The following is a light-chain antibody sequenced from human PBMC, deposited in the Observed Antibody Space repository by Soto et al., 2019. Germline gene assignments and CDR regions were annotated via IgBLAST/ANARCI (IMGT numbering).Light chain of an antibody. J-gene: IGKJ4*02. V-gene: IGKV1-12*02. CDR2: GGS. CDR1: QHINIY. CDR3: LQTSSFPFT. Sequence: DLQMTQSPSSVSASVGDRVTITCRASQHINIYLTWYQKRPGKAPKLLIYGGSTLQPGVPSRFSGSGSGTEFTLTISSLQPEDFATYYCLQTSSFPFTFGGGTKVEIK.